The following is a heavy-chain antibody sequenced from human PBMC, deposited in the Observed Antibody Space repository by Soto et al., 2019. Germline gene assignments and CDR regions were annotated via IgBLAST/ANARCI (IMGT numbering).Heavy chain of an antibody. J-gene: IGHJ5*02. CDR2: ISTDNTHR. CDR3: ARDRPGISVIRAVKTYNYFDP. D-gene: IGHD3-10*01. CDR1: GYNFLTYG. Sequence: ASVKVSCKASGYNFLTYGISWLRQAPGRGLEWMGWISTDNTHRNYAQNFQERVTMTTDTSTNTAYMELRSLRSDDTAIYYCARDRPGISVIRAVKTYNYFDPWGRGTLVTVSS. V-gene: IGHV1-18*01.